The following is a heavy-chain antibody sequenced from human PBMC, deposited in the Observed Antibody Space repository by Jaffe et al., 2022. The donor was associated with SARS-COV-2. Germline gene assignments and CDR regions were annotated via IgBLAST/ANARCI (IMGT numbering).Heavy chain of an antibody. V-gene: IGHV7-4-1*02. D-gene: IGHD3-9*01. CDR1: GYTFTSYG. CDR3: ARDSRYFVFDP. Sequence: QVQLVQSGSELKKPGASVKVSCKASGYTFTSYGMNWVRQAPGQGPEWMGWINTNTGNPTYAQGFTGRFVFALDTSVNTAYLQISSLSTEDTAVYYCARDSRYFVFDPWGQGTLVTVSS. J-gene: IGHJ5*02. CDR2: INTNTGNP.